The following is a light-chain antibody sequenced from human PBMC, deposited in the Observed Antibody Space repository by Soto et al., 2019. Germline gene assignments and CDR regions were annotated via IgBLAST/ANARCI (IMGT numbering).Light chain of an antibody. J-gene: IGLJ1*01. Sequence: QSVLTQPASVSGSPGQSITISCIGTSNYVGAFNYVSWYQHHPGKAPKLIIYDVTDRPSGVSNRFSASKSGNTASLTISGLQAEDEADYYCSSYTTRNTEAFGTGTKVTVL. CDR2: DVT. V-gene: IGLV2-14*03. CDR3: SSYTTRNTEA. CDR1: SNYVGAFNY.